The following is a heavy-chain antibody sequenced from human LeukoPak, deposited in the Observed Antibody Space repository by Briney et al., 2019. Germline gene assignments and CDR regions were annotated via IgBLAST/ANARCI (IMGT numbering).Heavy chain of an antibody. J-gene: IGHJ5*02. D-gene: IGHD2-8*01. CDR2: IHRSGSP. CDR3: ARDLYCTNGVCYRGGLNWFDP. Sequence: SETLSLTCTVSLDSTTSNVWSWVRQPPGKGLEWIGEIHRSGSPNYNPSLQSRVTISIDRSRNQIALELSSVTAADTAVYYCARDLYCTNGVCYRGGLNWFDPWGQGTLVTVSS. CDR1: LDSTTSNV. V-gene: IGHV4-4*02.